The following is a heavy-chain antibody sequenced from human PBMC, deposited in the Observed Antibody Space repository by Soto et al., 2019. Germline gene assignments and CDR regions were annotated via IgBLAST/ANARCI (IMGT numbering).Heavy chain of an antibody. V-gene: IGHV4-38-2*01. CDR1: GYSISSGYY. J-gene: IGHJ6*02. Sequence: TETLSLTCAVSGYSISSGYYWGWIRQPPGKGLEWIGTIYHSGSTYYNPSLKSRVTISVDTSKNQFSLKLNSVTAADTAVYYCARALYCSVGSCSPFRIMDLWRLGTTVTFS. CDR2: IYHSGST. D-gene: IGHD2-15*01. CDR3: ARALYCSVGSCSPFRIMDL.